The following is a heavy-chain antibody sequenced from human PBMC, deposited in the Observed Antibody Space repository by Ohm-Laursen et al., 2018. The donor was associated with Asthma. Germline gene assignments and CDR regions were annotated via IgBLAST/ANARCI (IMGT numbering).Heavy chain of an antibody. CDR1: GYSVTSYA. CDR3: VRDVVDRFDY. Sequence: ASVKVSCKVSGYSVTSYAFSWVRQAPGQRPEWMGWIYIGNTNYAPNFRDRITMTTDTSTNTAYMELGSLTSDDTAVYYCVRDVVDRFDYWGQGSLVSVSS. V-gene: IGHV1-18*04. D-gene: IGHD2-21*01. J-gene: IGHJ4*02. CDR2: IYIGNT.